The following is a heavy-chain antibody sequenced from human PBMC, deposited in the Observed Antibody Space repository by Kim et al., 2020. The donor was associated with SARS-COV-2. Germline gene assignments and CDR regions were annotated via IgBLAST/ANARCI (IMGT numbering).Heavy chain of an antibody. CDR3: ARSSGGYYGSGSQNPNNPERLSINDY. CDR1: GFTFSSYS. J-gene: IGHJ4*02. CDR2: ISSSSSYI. D-gene: IGHD3-10*01. Sequence: GGSLRLSCAASGFTFSSYSMNWVRQAPGKGLEWVSSISSSSSYIYYADSVKGRFTISRDNAKNSLYLQMNSLRAEDTAVYYCARSSGGYYGSGSQNPNNPERLSINDYWGQGTLVTVSS. V-gene: IGHV3-21*04.